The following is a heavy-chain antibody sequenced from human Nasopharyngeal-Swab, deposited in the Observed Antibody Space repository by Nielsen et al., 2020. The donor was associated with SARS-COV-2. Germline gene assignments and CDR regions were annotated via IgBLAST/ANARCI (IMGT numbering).Heavy chain of an antibody. CDR2: INAGNGNT. CDR1: GFTFSSYA. Sequence: GESLKISCAASGFTFSSYAMHWVRQAPGQRLEWMGWINAGNGNTKYSQKFQGRVTITRDTSASTAYMELSSLRSEDTAVYYCARVDSSGWLFDYWGQGTLVTVSS. J-gene: IGHJ4*02. D-gene: IGHD6-19*01. V-gene: IGHV1-3*01. CDR3: ARVDSSGWLFDY.